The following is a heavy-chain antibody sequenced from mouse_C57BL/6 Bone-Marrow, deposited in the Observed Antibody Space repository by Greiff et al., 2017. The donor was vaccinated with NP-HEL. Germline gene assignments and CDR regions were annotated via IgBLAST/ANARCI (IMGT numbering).Heavy chain of an antibody. Sequence: QLQQSGAELVRPGTSVKMSCKASGYTFTNYWIGWAKQRPGHGLEWIGDIYPGSGSTNYHEKFKSKATLTVDTSSSTAYMQLSSLTSEDSAVYYCASLSYDYGAMDYWGQGTSVTVSS. V-gene: IGHV1-63*01. J-gene: IGHJ4*01. CDR3: ASLSYDYGAMDY. CDR1: GYTFTNYW. CDR2: IYPGSGST. D-gene: IGHD6-5*01.